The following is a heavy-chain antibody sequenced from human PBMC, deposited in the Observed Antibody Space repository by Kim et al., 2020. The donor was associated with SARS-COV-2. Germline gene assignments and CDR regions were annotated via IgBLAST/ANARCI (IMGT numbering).Heavy chain of an antibody. CDR3: AKDETGITMIVVVITTWAFDI. V-gene: IGHV3-23*01. D-gene: IGHD3-22*01. J-gene: IGHJ3*02. CDR1: GFTFSSYA. CDR2: ISGSGGST. Sequence: GGSLRLSCAASGFTFSSYAMSWVRQAPGKGLEWVSAISGSGGSTYYADSVKGRFTISRDNSKNTLYLQMNSLRAEDTAVYYCAKDETGITMIVVVITTWAFDIWGQGTMVTVSS.